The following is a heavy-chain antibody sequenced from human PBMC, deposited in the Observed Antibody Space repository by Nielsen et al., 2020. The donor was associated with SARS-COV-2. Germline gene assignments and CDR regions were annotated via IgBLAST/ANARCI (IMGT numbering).Heavy chain of an antibody. J-gene: IGHJ6*02. V-gene: IGHV1-3*01. CDR1: GYTFTSYA. Sequence: ASVQVSCKASGYTFTSYAMHWVRQATGQRLEWMGWINAGNGNTKYSQKFQGRVTITRDTSASTAYMELSSLRSEDTAVYYCARKKPAVFYYYYGMDVWGQGTTVTVSS. CDR3: ARKKPAVFYYYYGMDV. CDR2: INAGNGNT. D-gene: IGHD1-14*01.